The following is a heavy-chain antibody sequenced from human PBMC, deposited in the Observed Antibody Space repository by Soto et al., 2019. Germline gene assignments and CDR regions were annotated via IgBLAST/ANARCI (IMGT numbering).Heavy chain of an antibody. D-gene: IGHD2-21*02. V-gene: IGHV3-23*01. J-gene: IGHJ4*02. CDR1: RFTFGGYA. CDR2: ITGNAANT. Sequence: GGSLRLSCSASRFTFGGYAMSWVRQAPGKGLEWVSGITGNAANTVYADSVKGRFTISRDNSKNALYLQLNSLRAEDTAVYFCAKAARDCGGDCYSSYFDSWGQGALVTVS. CDR3: AKAARDCGGDCYSSYFDS.